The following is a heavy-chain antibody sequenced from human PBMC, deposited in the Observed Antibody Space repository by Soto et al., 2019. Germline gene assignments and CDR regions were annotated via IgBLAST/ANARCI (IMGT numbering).Heavy chain of an antibody. D-gene: IGHD3-22*01. J-gene: IGHJ4*02. CDR3: ARHSGYYGSGYYYVQHFDY. V-gene: IGHV4-39*01. CDR1: GGSISSSSYY. CDR2: IYYSGST. Sequence: SETLSLTCTVSGGSISSSSYYCGWIRQPPGKGLEWIGSIYYSGSTYYNPSLKSRVTISVDTSKNQFSLRLSSVTAADTAVYYCARHSGYYGSGYYYVQHFDYWGQGTLVTVSS.